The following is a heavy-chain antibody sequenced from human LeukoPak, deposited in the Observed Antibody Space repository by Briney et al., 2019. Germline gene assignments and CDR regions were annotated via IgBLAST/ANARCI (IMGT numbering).Heavy chain of an antibody. CDR2: ISYGGSNK. CDR3: ARDGYCSGGSCYSFDP. V-gene: IGHV3-30-3*01. CDR1: GFTFSSYA. J-gene: IGHJ5*02. Sequence: QPGRSLRLSCAASGFTFSSYAMHWVRQAPGKGLEWVAVISYGGSNKYYADSVKGRFTISRDNSKNTLYLQMNSLRAEDTAVCYCARDGYCSGGSCYSFDPWGQGTLVTVSS. D-gene: IGHD2-15*01.